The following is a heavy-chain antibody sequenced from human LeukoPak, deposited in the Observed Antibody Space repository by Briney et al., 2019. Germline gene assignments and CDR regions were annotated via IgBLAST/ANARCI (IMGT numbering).Heavy chain of an antibody. CDR2: IYYSGSTYYNSGST. D-gene: IGHD6-13*01. CDR3: AGARYSSSYNYYGMDV. V-gene: IGHV4-31*03. CDR1: GGSISSGAYH. Sequence: SQTLSLTCTVFGGSISSGAYHWSWIRQHPGKGLEWIGYIYYSGSTYYNSGSTYYNPSLESRVPISVDTSQTQFSLKLSSVTAADTAVYYCAGARYSSSYNYYGMDVWGQGTTVTVSS. J-gene: IGHJ6*02.